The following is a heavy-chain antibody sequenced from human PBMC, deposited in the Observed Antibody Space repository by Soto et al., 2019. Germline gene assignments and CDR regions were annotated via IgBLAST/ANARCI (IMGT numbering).Heavy chain of an antibody. CDR2: IYYSGST. V-gene: IGHV4-30-4*01. CDR1: GGSISSGDYY. Sequence: SETLSLTCTVSGGSISSGDYYWSWIRHPPGKGLEWIGYIYYSGSTYYNPSLKSRVTISVDTSKNQFSLKLSSVTAADTAVYYCARDRVYYDSSGYIGRAFDIWGQGTMVTV. CDR3: ARDRVYYDSSGYIGRAFDI. D-gene: IGHD3-22*01. J-gene: IGHJ3*02.